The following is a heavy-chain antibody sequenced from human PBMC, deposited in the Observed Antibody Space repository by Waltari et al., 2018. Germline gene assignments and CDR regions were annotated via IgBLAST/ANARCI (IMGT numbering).Heavy chain of an antibody. V-gene: IGHV4-39*01. CDR2: IYYSGST. CDR1: GGSISSSSYY. Sequence: QLQLQASGPGLVKPSETLSLPCTVSGGSISSSSYYWGWIRQPPGKGLEWIGSIYYSGSTYYNPSLKSRVTISVDTSKNQFSLKLSSVTAADTAVYYCARRGIAARIRESSFDPWGQGTLVTVSS. CDR3: ARRGIAARIRESSFDP. D-gene: IGHD6-6*01. J-gene: IGHJ5*02.